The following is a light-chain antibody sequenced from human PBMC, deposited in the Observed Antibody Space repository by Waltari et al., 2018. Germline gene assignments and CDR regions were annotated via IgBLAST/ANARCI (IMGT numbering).Light chain of an antibody. CDR1: QSITTN. CDR2: DAS. Sequence: EVVMTQSPATLSLSPGERATLSCRASQSITTNLAWYQHKPGQAPRLLIYDASTRATSAPARFSGSGSGTVFTLTISSLQSEDVAVYYCQQYNRWPPITFGQGTRLAIK. J-gene: IGKJ5*01. CDR3: QQYNRWPPIT. V-gene: IGKV3-15*01.